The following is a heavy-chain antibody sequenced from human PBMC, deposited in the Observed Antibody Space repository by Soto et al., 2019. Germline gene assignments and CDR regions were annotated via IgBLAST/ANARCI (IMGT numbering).Heavy chain of an antibody. V-gene: IGHV3-21*01. D-gene: IGHD6-6*01. CDR3: ARDLGLSSDRQFDY. Sequence: EVQLVESGGGLVKPGGSLRLSCAASGFTFSSYSMNWVRQAPGKGLEWVSSISSSSSYIYYADSVKGRFTISRDNXXNSLYLQMNSLRAEDTAVYYCARDLGLSSDRQFDYWGQGTLVTVSS. CDR2: ISSSSSYI. J-gene: IGHJ4*02. CDR1: GFTFSSYS.